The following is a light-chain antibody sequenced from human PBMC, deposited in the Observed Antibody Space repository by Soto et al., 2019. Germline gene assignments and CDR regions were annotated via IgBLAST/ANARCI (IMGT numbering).Light chain of an antibody. CDR2: GNT. CDR3: QSYGSSLSGASV. J-gene: IGLJ1*01. CDR1: SSNIGAGYD. V-gene: IGLV1-40*01. Sequence: QSVLTHPPSVSGAPGQRVTISCTGSSSNIGAGYDVHWYQQLPGTAPKLLIYGNTNLPSGVPDRFSGSRSGTSASLAITGLQAEDDGDYSCQSYGSSLSGASVFGTGTKVTVL.